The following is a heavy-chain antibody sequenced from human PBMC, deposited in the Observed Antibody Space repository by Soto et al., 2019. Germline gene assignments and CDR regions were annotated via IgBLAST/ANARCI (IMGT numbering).Heavy chain of an antibody. CDR3: AGHNDAFDI. V-gene: IGHV3-33*01. Sequence: QVKLVESGGGVVQPGRSLRLSCAASGFTFSSYGIHWVRQAPGKGLEWVALIWYDGSNKYYGDSVKGRFTISRDNSKNTLYLQMNSLRAEDTAAYYCAGHNDAFDIWGQGTMVTFAS. CDR2: IWYDGSNK. CDR1: GFTFSSYG. J-gene: IGHJ3*02.